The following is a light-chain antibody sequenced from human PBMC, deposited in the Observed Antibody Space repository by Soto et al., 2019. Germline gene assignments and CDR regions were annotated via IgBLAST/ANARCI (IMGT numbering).Light chain of an antibody. CDR2: EGT. CDR1: SSDVGGYNL. CDR3: CSYAAGSTPVL. Sequence: QSVLTQPASVSGSPGQSITIPCTGTSSDVGGYNLVSWFQKHPGKAPKLLIYEGTKRPSGVSNRFAGSKSGNTASLTISGLQAEDEADYYCCSYAAGSTPVLFGGGTKLTVL. J-gene: IGLJ2*01. V-gene: IGLV2-23*01.